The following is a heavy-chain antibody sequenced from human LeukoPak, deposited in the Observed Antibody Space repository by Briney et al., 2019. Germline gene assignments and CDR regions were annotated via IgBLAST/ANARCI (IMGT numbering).Heavy chain of an antibody. CDR1: GFTFSNNA. CDR3: AKDNMKAIAAAGTGLGQ. J-gene: IGHJ4*02. V-gene: IGHV3-23*01. D-gene: IGHD6-13*01. Sequence: GGSLRLSCAASGFTFSNNAMSWVRQAPGKGLEWVSAISGSGGSTYYADSVKGRFSISRDNSKNTLYLQMNSLRAGDTAVYYCAKDNMKAIAAAGTGLGQWGQGTLVTVSS. CDR2: ISGSGGST.